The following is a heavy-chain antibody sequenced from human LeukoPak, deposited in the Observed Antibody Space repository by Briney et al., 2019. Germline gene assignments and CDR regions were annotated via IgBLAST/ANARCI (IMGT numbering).Heavy chain of an antibody. D-gene: IGHD1-26*01. J-gene: IGHJ3*02. CDR2: IGTSSTTI. CDR3: ARGMAPGSYWAYDAFDI. V-gene: IGHV3-48*04. CDR1: GFTFSSYT. Sequence: GGSLRLSCAASGFTFSSYTMNWVRQPPGKGLEWVSNIGTSSTTIYYADSVKGRFTISRDNAKNSLYLQMNSLRAEDTAVYYCARGMAPGSYWAYDAFDIWGQGTMVTVSS.